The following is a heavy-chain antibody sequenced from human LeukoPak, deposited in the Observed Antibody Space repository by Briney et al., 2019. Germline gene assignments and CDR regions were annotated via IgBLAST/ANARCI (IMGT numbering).Heavy chain of an antibody. CDR3: AKQYYDFWSGYQN. CDR2: ISGSGGST. V-gene: IGHV3-23*01. Sequence: GGSLRLPCAASGFTFSSYAMSWVRQAPGKGLEWVSAISGSGGSTYYADSVKGRFTISRDNSKNTLYLQMNSLRAEDTAVYYCAKQYYDFWSGYQNWGQGTLVTVSS. CDR1: GFTFSSYA. D-gene: IGHD3-3*01. J-gene: IGHJ4*02.